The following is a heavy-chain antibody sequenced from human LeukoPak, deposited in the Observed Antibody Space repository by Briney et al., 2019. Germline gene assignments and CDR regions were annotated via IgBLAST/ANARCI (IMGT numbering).Heavy chain of an antibody. Sequence: PSETLSLTCTVSGVSVSSSNYYWGWLRQPPGEGLEWIGSIYYSGRTYYNPSLKSRVTISVDTSKNEFSLKLSSVSAADTAVYYCARREGFCSSNSCYPFDYWGQGTLVTVSS. CDR2: IYYSGRT. CDR1: GVSVSSSNYY. J-gene: IGHJ4*02. V-gene: IGHV4-39*01. D-gene: IGHD2-2*01. CDR3: ARREGFCSSNSCYPFDY.